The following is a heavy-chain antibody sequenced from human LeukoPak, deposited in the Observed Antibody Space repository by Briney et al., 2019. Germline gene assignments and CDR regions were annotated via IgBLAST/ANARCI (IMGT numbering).Heavy chain of an antibody. J-gene: IGHJ6*02. CDR3: ARARPRGYYYYYGMDV. CDR1: GGSFSGYY. V-gene: IGHV4-34*01. CDR2: INHSGST. Sequence: SETLSLTCAVYGGSFSGYYWSWIRQPPGKGLEWIGEINHSGSTSYNPSLKSRVTISVDTSKNQFSLKLSSVTAADTAVYYCARARPRGYYYYYGMDVWGQGTMVTVSS.